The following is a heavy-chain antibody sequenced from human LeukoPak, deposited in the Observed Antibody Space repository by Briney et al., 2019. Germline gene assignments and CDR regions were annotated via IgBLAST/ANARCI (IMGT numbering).Heavy chain of an antibody. J-gene: IGHJ6*02. V-gene: IGHV3-66*04. CDR2: IYSGGST. Sequence: GGSLTVSCAASGFTVSTSYLSGVRQPPGKVLQWVSVIYSGGSTYYADSVTGRFTISRDNSKNPLYLQMNSLRAEDTAVYYCARHGTLLEWFAGDYYYGMDVWGQGTTVTVSS. CDR3: ARHGTLLEWFAGDYYYGMDV. CDR1: GFTVSTSY. D-gene: IGHD3-3*01.